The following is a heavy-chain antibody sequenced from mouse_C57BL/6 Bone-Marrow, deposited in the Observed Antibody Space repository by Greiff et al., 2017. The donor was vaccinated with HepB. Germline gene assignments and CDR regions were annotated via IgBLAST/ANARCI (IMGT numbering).Heavy chain of an antibody. D-gene: IGHD2-3*01. V-gene: IGHV1-54*01. J-gene: IGHJ4*01. CDR1: GYAFTNYL. CDR3: ARSGGYDGYYEAMDY. CDR2: INPGSGGT. Sequence: QVQLKQSGAELVRPGTSVKVSCKASGYAFTNYLIEWVKQRPGQGLEWIGVINPGSGGTNYNEKFKGKATLTADKSSSTAYMQLSSLTSEDSAVYFCARSGGYDGYYEAMDYWGQGTSVTVSS.